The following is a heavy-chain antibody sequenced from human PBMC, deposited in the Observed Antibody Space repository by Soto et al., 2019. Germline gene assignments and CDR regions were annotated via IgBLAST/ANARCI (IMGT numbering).Heavy chain of an antibody. V-gene: IGHV2-5*02. CDR1: GFSLSSPGVR. Sequence: QITLKESGPTLVKPTQTLTLTCTFSGFSLSSPGVRVGWIRQPPGKALEWLALIYWDDDKLYSPSLRSRLTITRDDSNTHVVRTMTNKDPVDTDTYSWTHKAPFPDSLDTSDVWGQGTMVTVSS. J-gene: IGHJ3*01. D-gene: IGHD2-21*01. CDR3: THKAPFPDSLDTSDV. CDR2: IYWDDDK.